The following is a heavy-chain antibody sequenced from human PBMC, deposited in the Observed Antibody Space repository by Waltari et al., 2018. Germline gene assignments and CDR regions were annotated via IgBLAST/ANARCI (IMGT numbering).Heavy chain of an antibody. J-gene: IGHJ4*02. Sequence: EVQLVESGRGSVQSGGSLRLSCEGSGFSFSNYAMSWVRQAPGKGLEWVSSITGGGDNTYDADSVRGRFTISRDNSKNTLSLQMNSLRAEDTATYYCAKVPYYDFWTGYFFFDLWGQGTLVSVSS. CDR1: GFSFSNYA. CDR3: AKVPYYDFWTGYFFFDL. V-gene: IGHV3-23*04. D-gene: IGHD3-3*01. CDR2: ITGGGDNT.